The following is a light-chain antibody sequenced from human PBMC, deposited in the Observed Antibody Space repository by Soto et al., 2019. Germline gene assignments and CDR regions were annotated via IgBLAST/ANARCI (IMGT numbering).Light chain of an antibody. J-gene: IGKJ1*01. Sequence: EIVLTKSPGTLSLSPGSRAALSWMASQSVRSNYLAWYQQKPGQAPRLLIYGASNRATGIPDRFSGSGSGTDFTLTISRLEPEDFAVYYCQQYGSSGTFGQGTKVDI. CDR3: QQYGSSGT. V-gene: IGKV3-20*01. CDR2: GAS. CDR1: QSVRSNY.